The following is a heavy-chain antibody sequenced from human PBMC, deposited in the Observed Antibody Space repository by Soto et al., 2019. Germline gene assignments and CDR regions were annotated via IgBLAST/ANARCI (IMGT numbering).Heavy chain of an antibody. CDR2: INSDRSSI. CDR3: AKRTSMSGNYYFDY. V-gene: IGHV3-74*01. D-gene: IGHD3-10*01. J-gene: IGHJ4*02. CDR1: GFTFSSYW. Sequence: EVQLVESGGGLVQPGGSLRLSCAASGFTFSSYWMHWVRQAPGKGLVWVSRINSDRSSISYADSVKGRFTISRDNAKNTLYLQMSSLRAEDTAVYYCAKRTSMSGNYYFDYWGQGTLVTVSS.